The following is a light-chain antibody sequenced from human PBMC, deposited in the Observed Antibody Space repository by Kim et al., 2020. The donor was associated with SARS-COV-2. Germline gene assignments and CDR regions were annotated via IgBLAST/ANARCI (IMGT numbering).Light chain of an antibody. V-gene: IGKV3-20*01. Sequence: PGERATLSCRASQSVSSSFLAWYQQRPGQPPRLLSYGASTRATGIPDRFSGSGSGTDFTLTISRLEPEDFAVYYCQQYGNLPPWTFGQGTKVDIK. CDR3: QQYGNLPPWT. CDR2: GAS. CDR1: QSVSSSF. J-gene: IGKJ1*01.